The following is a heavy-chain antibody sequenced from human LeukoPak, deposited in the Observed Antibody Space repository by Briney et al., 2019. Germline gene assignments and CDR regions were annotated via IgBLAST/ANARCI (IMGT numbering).Heavy chain of an antibody. Sequence: GGSLRLSCAASGFTVSNNYMNWVRQAPGKGLEWVSVIYSGGSTYYADSVKGRFTISRDSSKNTLYLQMNGLRAEDTAVYYCAKDSLYSYGQEDRYYFDYWGQGTLVTVSS. CDR3: AKDSLYSYGQEDRYYFDY. J-gene: IGHJ4*02. CDR1: GFTVSNNY. D-gene: IGHD5-18*01. V-gene: IGHV3-66*01. CDR2: IYSGGST.